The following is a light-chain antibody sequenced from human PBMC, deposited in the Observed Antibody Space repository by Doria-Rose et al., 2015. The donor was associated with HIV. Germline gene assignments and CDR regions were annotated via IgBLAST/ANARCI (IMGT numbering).Light chain of an antibody. CDR1: QSFSSTY. V-gene: IGKV3-20*01. CDR2: DGS. J-gene: IGKJ1*01. CDR3: HQYGTSWT. Sequence: DIVMTQSPGTLSLPPGERATLSCRASQSFSSTYLAWYQQKPGQAPSLLIYDGSTRATGIPDRFSASGSGTDFTPTINRLEPEDFALYYCHQYGTSWTFGQGTKVEI.